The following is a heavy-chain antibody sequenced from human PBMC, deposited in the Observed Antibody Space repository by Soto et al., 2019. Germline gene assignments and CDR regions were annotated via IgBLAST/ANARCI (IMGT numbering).Heavy chain of an antibody. CDR3: ARSPRRVAGEWYLDY. J-gene: IGHJ4*02. CDR1: GDSFSSSNW. CDR2: ILHTGNT. V-gene: IGHV4-4*02. D-gene: IGHD3-3*01. Sequence: QVQLQESGPGLVKPSGTLSLTCAVSGDSFSSSNWWTWVRQPPGKGLEWIGDILHTGNTDYSPSLRSRVTISSDTCQKPFALTLTSVTATDTAVYFCARSPRRVAGEWYLDYWGQGVLVTVSS.